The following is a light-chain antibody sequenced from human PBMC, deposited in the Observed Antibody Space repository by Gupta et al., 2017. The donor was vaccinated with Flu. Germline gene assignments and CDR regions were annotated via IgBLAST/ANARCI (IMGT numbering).Light chain of an antibody. CDR1: QSISNY. J-gene: IGKJ1*01. V-gene: IGKV1-39*01. CDR3: QATFSTFWT. CDR2: AAS. Sequence: DIQMTQSPSSLSASVGDRVTITCRASQSISNYLNWYQHQPGKAPELLIYAASSLQSGVPSRFSGSGSGTYFTLTISSLQPEDFATYYCQATFSTFWTFGQGTKVEIK.